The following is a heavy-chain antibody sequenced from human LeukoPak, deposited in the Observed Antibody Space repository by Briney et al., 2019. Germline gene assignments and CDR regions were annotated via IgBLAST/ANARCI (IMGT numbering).Heavy chain of an antibody. V-gene: IGHV1-2*02. Sequence: ASVKVSCKASGYTFTGYYIHWVRQAPGQGLEWMGWINPNSGGTNYAQKFQGRVTMTRDTSISTAYMELSRLTSDDTAVYYCARDAFVRDYSNSDYWGQGTLVTVSS. CDR1: GYTFTGYY. CDR2: INPNSGGT. J-gene: IGHJ4*02. CDR3: ARDAFVRDYSNSDY. D-gene: IGHD4-11*01.